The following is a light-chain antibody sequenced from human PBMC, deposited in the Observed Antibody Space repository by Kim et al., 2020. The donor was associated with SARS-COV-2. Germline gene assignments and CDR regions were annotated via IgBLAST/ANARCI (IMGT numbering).Light chain of an antibody. CDR3: SSYTSSSTWV. V-gene: IGLV2-14*04. CDR1: SSRVGGYTY. Sequence: QTNSIPRTGTSSRVGGYTYVSWYQQHPGKAPKPMIYDVSKRPSGVSNRFSGSKSGNTASLTISGLQAEDEADYYCSSYTSSSTWVFGGGTQLTVL. J-gene: IGLJ3*02. CDR2: DVS.